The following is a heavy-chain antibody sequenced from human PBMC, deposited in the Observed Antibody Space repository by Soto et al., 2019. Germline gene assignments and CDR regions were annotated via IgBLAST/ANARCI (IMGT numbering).Heavy chain of an antibody. CDR3: TREGA. V-gene: IGHV3-30-3*01. CDR2: ISCDGSGQ. CDR1: GFIFTDYA. J-gene: IGHJ4*02. Sequence: GGSLRLSCRASGFIFTDYALHWVRQAPGKGLEWVSVISCDGSGQYYSDSVKGRFTISRDNSKNTLYLQMNSLRPEDAAVYYCTREGAWGQGIRLTVSS.